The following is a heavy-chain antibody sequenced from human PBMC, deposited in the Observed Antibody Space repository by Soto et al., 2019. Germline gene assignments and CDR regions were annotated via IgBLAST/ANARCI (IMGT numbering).Heavy chain of an antibody. CDR1: GDSFTSYC. V-gene: IGHV5-10-1*01. CDR3: ASLRNTDSYYYYYGMDV. CDR2: IDPSESYP. D-gene: IGHD2-2*02. J-gene: IGHJ6*02. Sequence: GESLKISSKGAGDSFTSYCISLVRQMHGKVLEWMGRIDPSESYPNYSPSCHGDVTISADKSISTAYLQWSSLKASDTDMYYCASLRNTDSYYYYYGMDVWGQGTTVTVSS.